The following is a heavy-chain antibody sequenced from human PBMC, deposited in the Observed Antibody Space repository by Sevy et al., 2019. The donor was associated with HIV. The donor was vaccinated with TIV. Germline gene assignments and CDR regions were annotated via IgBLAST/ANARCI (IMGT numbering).Heavy chain of an antibody. CDR3: ARMIYYYGSGSYRYYGMDV. CDR1: GDSVSSNSAA. J-gene: IGHJ6*02. Sequence: QSQTLSLTCSISGDSVSSNSAAWNWIRQSPSRGLEWLGRTYYRSKWYKDYAMSVKSRITINPDTSNSQFSLQLNSVTPEDSAVYYCARMIYYYGSGSYRYYGMDVWGQGTTVTVSS. V-gene: IGHV6-1*01. D-gene: IGHD3-10*01. CDR2: TYYRSKWYK.